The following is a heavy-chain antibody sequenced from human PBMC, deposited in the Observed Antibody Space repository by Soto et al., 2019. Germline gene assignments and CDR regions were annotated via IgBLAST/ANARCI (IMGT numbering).Heavy chain of an antibody. CDR2: IYYSGST. CDR3: ARESATALYYFHY. D-gene: IGHD1-26*01. Sequence: SETLSLTCTVSGGSISSGDYYWSWIRQPPGKGLEWIGYIYYSGSTYYNPSLKSRVTISVDTSKNQFSLKLSSVTAADTAVYYCARESATALYYFHYWGQGTLVTVSS. CDR1: GGSISSGDYY. J-gene: IGHJ4*02. V-gene: IGHV4-30-4*01.